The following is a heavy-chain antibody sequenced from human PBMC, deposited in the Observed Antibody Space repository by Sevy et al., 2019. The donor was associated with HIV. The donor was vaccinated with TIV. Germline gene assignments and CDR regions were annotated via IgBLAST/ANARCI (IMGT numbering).Heavy chain of an antibody. V-gene: IGHV4-61*01. Sequence: SETLSLTCTVSGGSVSSGSYYWSWIRQPPGKGLEWIGYIYYSGSTNYNPSLKSRVTISVDTSKNQFSLKLSSVTAADTAVYYCARDRHPNWFDPWGQGTLVTVSP. CDR1: GGSVSSGSYY. CDR3: ARDRHPNWFDP. J-gene: IGHJ5*02. CDR2: IYYSGST.